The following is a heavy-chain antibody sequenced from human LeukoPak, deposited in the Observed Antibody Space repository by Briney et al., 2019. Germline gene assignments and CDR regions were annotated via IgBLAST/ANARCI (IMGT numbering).Heavy chain of an antibody. Sequence: PGGSLRLSCAASGFTFSSYSMNWVRQAPGKGLEWVSVIYSGGSTYYADSVKGRFTISRDNSKNTLYLQMNSLRAEDTAVYYCARVRNYYDSSGYRRRDAFDIWGQGTMVTVSS. V-gene: IGHV3-66*01. CDR3: ARVRNYYDSSGYRRRDAFDI. CDR2: IYSGGST. CDR1: GFTFSSYS. J-gene: IGHJ3*02. D-gene: IGHD3-22*01.